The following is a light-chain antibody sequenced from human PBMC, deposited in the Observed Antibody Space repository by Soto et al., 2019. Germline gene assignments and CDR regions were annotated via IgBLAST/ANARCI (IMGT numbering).Light chain of an antibody. J-gene: IGKJ4*01. CDR1: QSISNY. CDR2: VAS. Sequence: DIQMTQSPSSVSASVGDRVTITCRASQSISNYLNWYQQKPGEAPKLLIYVASSLQGGVPSRFSGSGSGTDFTLTISSLQPEDFASYHCQQSFTTPLTFGGGTKVEIK. CDR3: QQSFTTPLT. V-gene: IGKV1-39*01.